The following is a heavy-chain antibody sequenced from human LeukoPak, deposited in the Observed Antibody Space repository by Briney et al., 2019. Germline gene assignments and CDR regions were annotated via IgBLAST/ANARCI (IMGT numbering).Heavy chain of an antibody. J-gene: IGHJ6*03. CDR2: ISSSSSYI. Sequence: GGSLRLSCAASGFTFSSYSMNWVRQAPGKGLEWVSYISSSSSYIYYADSVKGRFTISRDNAKNSLYLQMNSLRAEDTAVYYCARDGLYGSSSWYLYYYYYMDVWGKGTTVTVSS. D-gene: IGHD6-13*01. V-gene: IGHV3-21*05. CDR1: GFTFSSYS. CDR3: ARDGLYGSSSWYLYYYYYMDV.